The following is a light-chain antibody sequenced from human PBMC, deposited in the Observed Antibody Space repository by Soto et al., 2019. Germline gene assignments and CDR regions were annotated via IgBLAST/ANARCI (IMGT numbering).Light chain of an antibody. J-gene: IGKJ2*01. V-gene: IGKV1-33*01. CDR2: DAS. Sequence: DIQMTQSPCSLSASVGDRATITCQASQGIQNYINWYQHTPGKAPKLLIFDASNLQPGVASRFSGRASGTDFFLTISSLHPEDFATYFCQQHHDFPYTFGQGTKLDIK. CDR1: QGIQNY. CDR3: QQHHDFPYT.